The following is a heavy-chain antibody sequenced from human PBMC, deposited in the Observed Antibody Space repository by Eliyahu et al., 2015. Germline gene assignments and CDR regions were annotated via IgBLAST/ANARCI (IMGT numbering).Heavy chain of an antibody. CDR3: AKDTAWLDAFDI. J-gene: IGHJ3*02. CDR2: ISGSGGST. Sequence: EVQLLESGGGLVQXGWSXRLSXAASGFTFSSYAMGWVRQAPGKGLEWVSAISGSGGSTYYADSVKGRFTISRDNSKNTLYLQMNSLRAEDTAVYYCAKDTAWLDAFDIWGQGTMVTVSS. CDR1: GFTFSSYA. V-gene: IGHV3-23*01. D-gene: IGHD3-10*01.